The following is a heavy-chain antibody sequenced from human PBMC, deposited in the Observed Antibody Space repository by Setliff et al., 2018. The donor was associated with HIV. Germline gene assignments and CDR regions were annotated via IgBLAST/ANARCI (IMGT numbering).Heavy chain of an antibody. Sequence: PSETLSLTCAVYGGPFSGFYYSWIRQAPGKGLQWIGSIHYSGNTYYKSSLKSRVTISVDTSKNQFSLKLSSVTAADTAVYYCARHNWQWTMGPNWFDPWGQGTLVTVSS. D-gene: IGHD6-19*01. CDR3: ARHNWQWTMGPNWFDP. CDR2: IHYSGNT. CDR1: GGPFSGFY. V-gene: IGHV4-34*01. J-gene: IGHJ5*02.